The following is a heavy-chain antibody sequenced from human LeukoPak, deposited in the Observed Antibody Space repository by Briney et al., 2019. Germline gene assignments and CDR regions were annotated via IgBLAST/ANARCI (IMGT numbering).Heavy chain of an antibody. V-gene: IGHV1-2*02. J-gene: IGHJ6*03. CDR2: INPNSGGT. D-gene: IGHD3-10*01. CDR1: GYTFTGYY. CDR3: AKDLGGPLLYYYMDV. Sequence: ASVKVSCKASGYTFTGYYMHWVRQAPGQGLEWMGWINPNSGGTNYAQKFQGRVTMTRDTSISTAYMELSRLRSDDTAVYYCAKDLGGPLLYYYMDVWGKGTTVTVSS.